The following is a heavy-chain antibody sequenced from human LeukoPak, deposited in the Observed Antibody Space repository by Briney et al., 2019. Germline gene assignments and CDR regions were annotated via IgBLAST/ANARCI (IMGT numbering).Heavy chain of an antibody. J-gene: IGHJ3*02. CDR2: INPNSGGT. V-gene: IGHV1-2*02. CDR3: AREGATIAAFDI. CDR1: GYTFTGYY. Sequence: ASVKVSCKASGYTFTGYYMHWVRQAPGQGLEWMGWINPNSGGTNYAQKFQGRVTMTRDTSISTAYMELRSLRSDDTAVYYCAREGATIAAFDIWGQGTMVTVSS. D-gene: IGHD5-12*01.